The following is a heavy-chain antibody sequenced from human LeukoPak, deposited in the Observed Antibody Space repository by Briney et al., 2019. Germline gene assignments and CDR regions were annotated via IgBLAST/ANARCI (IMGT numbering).Heavy chain of an antibody. Sequence: GGSLRPSCVASGFTLSSHVMHWVRQAPGKGLEWVALISSDGTTKYNADSVEGRFTISRDTSMDTLYLQMNSLRVDDTSVYYCARGILSPRSVAFDVWGQGTMVTVS. CDR2: ISSDGTTK. V-gene: IGHV3-30-3*01. CDR3: ARGILSPRSVAFDV. D-gene: IGHD3-3*01. CDR1: GFTLSSHV. J-gene: IGHJ3*01.